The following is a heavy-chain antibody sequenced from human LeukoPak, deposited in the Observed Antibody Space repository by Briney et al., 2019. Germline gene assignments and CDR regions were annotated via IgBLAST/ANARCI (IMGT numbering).Heavy chain of an antibody. CDR2: IRSKAYGGTT. J-gene: IGHJ6*03. CDR3: TSPFYGSGSYSHYYYYYMDV. Sequence: GGSLRLSCTASGFTFGDYAMSWVRQAPGKGLEWVGFIRSKAYGGTTEYAASVKGRFTISRDDSKSIANLQMNSLKTEDTAVYYCTSPFYGSGSYSHYYYYYMDVWGKGTTVTVSS. D-gene: IGHD3-10*01. V-gene: IGHV3-49*04. CDR1: GFTFGDYA.